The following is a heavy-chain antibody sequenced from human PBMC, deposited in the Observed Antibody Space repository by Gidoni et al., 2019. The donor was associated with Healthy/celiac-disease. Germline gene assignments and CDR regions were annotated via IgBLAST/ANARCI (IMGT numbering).Heavy chain of an antibody. V-gene: IGHV1-69*01. CDR3: AREGVSGSYATDAFDI. CDR2: IIPIFGTA. Sequence: QVQLVQSGAAVKKPGSSVQVSCKASGGTFLSYAISWVRQAPGQGLEWMGGIIPIFGTANYAQKFQGRVTITADESTSTAYMELSSLRSEDTAVYYCAREGVSGSYATDAFDIWGQGTMVTVSS. CDR1: GGTFLSYA. J-gene: IGHJ3*02. D-gene: IGHD1-26*01.